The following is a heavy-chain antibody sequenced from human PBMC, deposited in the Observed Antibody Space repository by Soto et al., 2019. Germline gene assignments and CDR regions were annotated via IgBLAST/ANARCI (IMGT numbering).Heavy chain of an antibody. CDR2: ISYDGSNK. Sequence: PGGSLRLSCAASGFTFSSYGMHWVRQAPGKGLEWVAVISYDGSNKYYADSVKGRFTISRDNSKNTLYLQMNSLRAEDTAVYYCARHFSVDYFDYWGQGALVTVSS. CDR1: GFTFSSYG. V-gene: IGHV3-30*03. J-gene: IGHJ4*02. CDR3: ARHFSVDYFDY.